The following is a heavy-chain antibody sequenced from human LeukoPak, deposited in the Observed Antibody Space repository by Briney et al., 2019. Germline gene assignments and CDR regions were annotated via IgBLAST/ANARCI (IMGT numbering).Heavy chain of an antibody. Sequence: GESLKISCKGSGYSFTDYWIGWVRHLPGKGLEWMGIIYPGDSDTRYSPSFQGQVTISADKSINTAHLQWSSLKASDTAMYYCARGAAGTTPDYYYFGLDVWGQGTTVRVSS. CDR1: GYSFTDYW. CDR2: IYPGDSDT. D-gene: IGHD1-7*01. J-gene: IGHJ6*02. V-gene: IGHV5-51*01. CDR3: ARGAAGTTPDYYYFGLDV.